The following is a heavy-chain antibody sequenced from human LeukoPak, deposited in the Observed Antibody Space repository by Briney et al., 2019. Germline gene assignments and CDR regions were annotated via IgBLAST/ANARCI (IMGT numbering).Heavy chain of an antibody. Sequence: SETLSLTCTVSGDSISSSGYYWSWIRQPAGKGLEWIGRIYTSGSTNYNPSLKSRVTISVDTSKNQFSLKLSFVTAADTAVYYCARDRGRDGYNYVDYWGQGTLVTVSS. CDR2: IYTSGST. J-gene: IGHJ4*02. D-gene: IGHD5-24*01. CDR1: GDSISSSGYY. V-gene: IGHV4-61*02. CDR3: ARDRGRDGYNYVDY.